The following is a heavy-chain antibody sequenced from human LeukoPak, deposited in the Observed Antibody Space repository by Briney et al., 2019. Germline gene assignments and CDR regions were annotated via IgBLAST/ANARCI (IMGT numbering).Heavy chain of an antibody. CDR3: ARDRGRNWFDP. J-gene: IGHJ5*02. CDR1: GFTFSSYA. D-gene: IGHD5-24*01. CDR2: ISHDGSNK. Sequence: GGSLRLSCVVSGFTFSSYAMHCVRQAPGKGLEWVAVISHDGSNKYYADSVKGRFTISRDNSKNTLYLQMNSLRVEDTAVYYCARDRGRNWFDPWGQGTLVTVSS. V-gene: IGHV3-30-3*01.